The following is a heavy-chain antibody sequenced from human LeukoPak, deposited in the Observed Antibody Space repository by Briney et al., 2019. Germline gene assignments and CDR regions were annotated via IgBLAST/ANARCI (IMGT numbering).Heavy chain of an antibody. J-gene: IGHJ5*02. Sequence: PSETLSLTCTVSGSSINNYYWSWIRQPPGKGLEWIGYIYYTGSTNYTPSFKSRVTISVDTSKNQFSLKVNSVTAADTAVYYCARAPGDILTGYWFDPWGQGALVTVSS. CDR1: GSSINNYY. V-gene: IGHV4-59*01. D-gene: IGHD3-9*01. CDR2: IYYTGST. CDR3: ARAPGDILTGYWFDP.